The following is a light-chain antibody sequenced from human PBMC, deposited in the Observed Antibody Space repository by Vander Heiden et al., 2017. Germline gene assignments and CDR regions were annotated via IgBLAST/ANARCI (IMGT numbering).Light chain of an antibody. J-gene: IGKJ3*01. V-gene: IGKV3-20*01. Sequence: IVLTQSPSTLTLSPGERATLSCRASQTVTSNYLAWYQQKPGQAPRLLIYAASNRATGIPVRFSGSGSGTDFTLSITRLEPEDFAVYYCQQYANSVTFGPGTTVDFK. CDR3: QQYANSVT. CDR1: QTVTSNY. CDR2: AAS.